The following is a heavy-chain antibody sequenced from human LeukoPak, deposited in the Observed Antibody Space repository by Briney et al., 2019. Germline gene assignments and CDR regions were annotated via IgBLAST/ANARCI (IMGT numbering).Heavy chain of an antibody. V-gene: IGHV1-18*01. CDR3: AREGYSSSWYVRGKDRTFDY. CDR2: ISAYNGNT. J-gene: IGHJ4*02. Sequence: ASVKVSCKASGYTFTNYAISWVRQAPGQGLEWVGWISAYNGNTNYAQKLQGRVTMTTDTSTSTAYMELRSLRFDDTAVYYCAREGYSSSWYVRGKDRTFDYWGQGTLVTVSS. CDR1: GYTFTNYA. D-gene: IGHD6-13*01.